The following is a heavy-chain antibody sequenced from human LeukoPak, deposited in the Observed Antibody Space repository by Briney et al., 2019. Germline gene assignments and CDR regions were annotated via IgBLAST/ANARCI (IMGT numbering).Heavy chain of an antibody. CDR2: INPNSGGT. CDR3: ARDIAAAGTGGYYGMDV. D-gene: IGHD6-13*01. CDR1: GYTFTGYY. Sequence: GASVKVSCKASGYTFTGYYMHWVRQAPGQGLEWMGWINPNSGGTNYAQKFQGRVTMTRDTSISTAYMELSSLRSEDTAVYYCARDIAAAGTGGYYGMDVWGQGTTVTVSS. J-gene: IGHJ6*02. V-gene: IGHV1-2*02.